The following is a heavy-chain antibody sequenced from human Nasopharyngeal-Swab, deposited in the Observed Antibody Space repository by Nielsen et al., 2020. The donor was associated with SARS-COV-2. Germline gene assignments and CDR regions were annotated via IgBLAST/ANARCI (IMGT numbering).Heavy chain of an antibody. J-gene: IGHJ6*02. CDR3: ARIIRYQLPPTYYYGMDV. CDR1: GFSLSNARMG. CDR2: IFSNDEK. Sequence: SGPTLVKPTETLTLTCTVSGFSLSNARMGVSWIRQPPGKALEWLAHIFSNDEKSYSTSLKSRLTISKDTSKSQVVLTMTNMDPVDIATYYCARIIRYQLPPTYYYGMDVWGQGTTVTVSS. D-gene: IGHD5-24*01. V-gene: IGHV2-26*01.